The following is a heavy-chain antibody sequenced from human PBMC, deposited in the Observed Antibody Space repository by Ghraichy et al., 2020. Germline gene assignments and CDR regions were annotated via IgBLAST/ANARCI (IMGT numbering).Heavy chain of an antibody. CDR3: ARDGAVAGNFDY. CDR2: TYYRSKWYN. Sequence: SQTLSLTCAISGDSVSSNSAAWNWVRQSPWRGLEWLGRTYYRSKWYNDYAVSVKSRITINPDTSKNQFSLQLNSVTPEDAAVYYCARDGAVAGNFDYWGQGTLVTVSS. V-gene: IGHV6-1*01. J-gene: IGHJ4*02. CDR1: GDSVSSNSAA. D-gene: IGHD6-19*01.